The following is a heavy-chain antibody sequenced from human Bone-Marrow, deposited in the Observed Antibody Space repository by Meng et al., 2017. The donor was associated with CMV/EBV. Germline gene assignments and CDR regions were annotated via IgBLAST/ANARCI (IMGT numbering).Heavy chain of an antibody. CDR3: ARDGYGSGSYFAFDI. J-gene: IGHJ3*02. CDR1: GFTFSSYS. D-gene: IGHD3-10*01. V-gene: IGHV3-21*01. Sequence: GESLKISCAASGFTFSSYSMNWVRQAPGKGLEWVSSISSSSSYIYYADSVKGRFTISRDNAKNSLYLQMNSLRAEDTAVYYCARDGYGSGSYFAFDIWGQGTRVT. CDR2: ISSSSSYI.